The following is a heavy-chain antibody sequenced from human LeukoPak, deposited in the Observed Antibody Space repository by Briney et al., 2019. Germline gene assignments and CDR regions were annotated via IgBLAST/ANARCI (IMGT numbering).Heavy chain of an antibody. D-gene: IGHD2-2*01. V-gene: IGHV3-11*01. CDR3: ARTPHCSSTSCYQSGWFDP. J-gene: IGHJ5*02. Sequence: PGGSLRLSCAASGFTFSDYYMSWIRQAPGKGLEWVSYISSSGSTIYYADSVKGRFTISRDNAKNSLYLQMNSPRAEDTAVYYCARTPHCSSTSCYQSGWFDPWGQGTLVTVSS. CDR2: ISSSGSTI. CDR1: GFTFSDYY.